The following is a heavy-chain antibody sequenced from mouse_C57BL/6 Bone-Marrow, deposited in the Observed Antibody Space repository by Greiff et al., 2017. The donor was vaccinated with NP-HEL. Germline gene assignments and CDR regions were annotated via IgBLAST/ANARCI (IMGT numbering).Heavy chain of an antibody. Sequence: EVQLQQSGPVLVKPGASVKMSCKASGYTFTDYYMNWVKQSHGKSLEWIGVINPYNGGTSYNQKFKGKATLTVDKSSSTAYMELNSLTSEDSAVYYCARSHYYGSSPYAMDYWGQGTSVTVSS. V-gene: IGHV1-19*01. CDR3: ARSHYYGSSPYAMDY. J-gene: IGHJ4*01. D-gene: IGHD1-1*01. CDR2: INPYNGGT. CDR1: GYTFTDYY.